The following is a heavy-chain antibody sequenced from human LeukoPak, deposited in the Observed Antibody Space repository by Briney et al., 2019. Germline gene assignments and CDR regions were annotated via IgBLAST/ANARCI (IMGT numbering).Heavy chain of an antibody. CDR1: GFTFSSYA. CDR2: ISYDGSNK. Sequence: GSLRLSCAASGFTFSSYAMHWVRQAPGKGLEWVAVISYDGSNKYYADSVKGRFTISRDNSKNTLYLQMNSLRAEDTAVYYCARGGSGWPYYFDYWGQGTLVTVSS. D-gene: IGHD6-19*01. J-gene: IGHJ4*02. V-gene: IGHV3-30-3*01. CDR3: ARGGSGWPYYFDY.